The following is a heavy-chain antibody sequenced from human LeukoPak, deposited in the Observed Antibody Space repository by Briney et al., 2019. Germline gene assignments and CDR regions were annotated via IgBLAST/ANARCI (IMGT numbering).Heavy chain of an antibody. Sequence: GGSLRLSCAASGFTFSSYSMNWVRQAPGKGLEWVSSISSSSCYIYYADSVKGRFTISRDNSKNTLYLQLNSLRVEDTAVYYCAKNRGAGSHYYYHMNVWGKGTTVTVSS. CDR3: AKNRGAGSHYYYHMNV. J-gene: IGHJ6*03. CDR1: GFTFSSYS. D-gene: IGHD1-26*01. CDR2: ISSSSCYI. V-gene: IGHV3-21*04.